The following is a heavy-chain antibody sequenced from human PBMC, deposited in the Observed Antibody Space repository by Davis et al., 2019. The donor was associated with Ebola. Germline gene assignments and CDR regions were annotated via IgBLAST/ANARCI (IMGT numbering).Heavy chain of an antibody. D-gene: IGHD1-1*01. CDR3: ARAQFPTTSDH. Sequence: ASVKVSCKASGSTFTSYGITWVRQAPGQGLEWMGWISAYNGNTNYAQKLRGRVTMTTDTSTSTAYMEVGILRSDDTAVYYCARAQFPTTSDHWGQGTLVTVSS. CDR2: ISAYNGNT. J-gene: IGHJ4*02. V-gene: IGHV1-18*01. CDR1: GSTFTSYG.